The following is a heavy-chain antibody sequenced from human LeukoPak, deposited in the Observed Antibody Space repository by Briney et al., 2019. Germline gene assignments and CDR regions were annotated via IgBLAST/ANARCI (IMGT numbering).Heavy chain of an antibody. CDR2: VYYTGNT. Sequence: SETLSLTCSASGGTLNSFYWSWIRQPPGKGLEWIGYVYYTGNTNYNPSLKSRVTISADTSKNQFSLKLSSVTAADTAVYYCARVSGYEMRYFDYWGQGTLVTVSS. CDR3: ARVSGYEMRYFDY. V-gene: IGHV4-59*01. D-gene: IGHD5-12*01. J-gene: IGHJ4*02. CDR1: GGTLNSFY.